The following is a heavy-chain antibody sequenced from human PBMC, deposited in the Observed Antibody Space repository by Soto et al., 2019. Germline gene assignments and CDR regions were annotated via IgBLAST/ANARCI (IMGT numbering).Heavy chain of an antibody. CDR2: IWYDGSNK. CDR3: ARDSFVGARPVDY. Sequence: GGSLRLSCAASGFTFSSYGIHWFRQAPGKGPEWVAVIWYDGSNKYYADSVKGRFTISRDNSKNTLYLQMNSLRAEDTAVYYCARDSFVGARPVDYWGQGTLVTVSS. V-gene: IGHV3-33*01. D-gene: IGHD1-26*01. J-gene: IGHJ4*02. CDR1: GFTFSSYG.